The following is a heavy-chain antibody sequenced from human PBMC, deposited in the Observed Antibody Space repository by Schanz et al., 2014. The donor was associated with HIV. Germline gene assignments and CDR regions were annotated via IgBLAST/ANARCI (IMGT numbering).Heavy chain of an antibody. CDR2: ISGSGGSK. CDR3: AKGGQWLLYFDN. D-gene: IGHD6-19*01. J-gene: IGHJ4*02. V-gene: IGHV3-23*01. CDR1: GFSFSNSA. Sequence: EVPLLESGGCLVLSGGPLRLSCAASGFSFSNSAMTWVRQAPGKGPEWVSAISGSGGSKYYADSVKGRFTISRDNSKNRVYLQVNSLRVEDTAVYYCAKGGQWLLYFDNWGQGTLVTVAS.